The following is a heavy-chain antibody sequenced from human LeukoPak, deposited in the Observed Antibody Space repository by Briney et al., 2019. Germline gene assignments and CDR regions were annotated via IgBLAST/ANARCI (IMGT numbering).Heavy chain of an antibody. CDR2: IGTAGDT. CDR1: GFTFSSYD. Sequence: PGGSLRLSCAASGFTFSSYDMHWVRQATGKGLEWVSAIGTAGDTYYPGSVKGRFTISRENAKNSLYLQMNSLRAGDTAVYYCARGGYCSSTSCYLGLYYYYYYMDVWGKGTTVTVSS. J-gene: IGHJ6*03. CDR3: ARGGYCSSTSCYLGLYYYYYYMDV. V-gene: IGHV3-13*01. D-gene: IGHD2-2*01.